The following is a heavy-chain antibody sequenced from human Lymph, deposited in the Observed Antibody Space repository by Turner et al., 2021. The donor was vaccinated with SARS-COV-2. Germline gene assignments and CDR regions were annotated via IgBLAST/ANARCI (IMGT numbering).Heavy chain of an antibody. V-gene: IGHV1-69*10. CDR1: AGTFSTYD. Sequence: QLQLFQSGAEVKKPGASVKVSCQASAGTFSTYDISWVRQAPGQGREGRGGIIPTLGIENYAQKFQGRVTITANKSTSTAYMKLSSLRSEDTAVYHCARRHSGNYDAFDIWGQGTMVTVSS. CDR3: ARRHSGNYDAFDI. J-gene: IGHJ3*02. CDR2: IIPTLGIE. D-gene: IGHD1-26*01.